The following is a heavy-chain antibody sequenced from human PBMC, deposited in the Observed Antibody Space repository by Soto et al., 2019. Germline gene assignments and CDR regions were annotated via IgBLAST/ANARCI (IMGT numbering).Heavy chain of an antibody. CDR2: INPNSGGT. CDR3: ARARIAVAGTSPTGFDY. CDR1: GYTFTGYY. J-gene: IGHJ4*02. Sequence: QVQLVQSGAEVKKPGASVKVSCKASGYTFTGYYMHWARQAPGQGLEWMGWINPNSGGTNYAQNFQGRVTMTWDTSISTAYMELNRLRSDDTAVYYCARARIAVAGTSPTGFDYWGQGTLVTVSS. D-gene: IGHD6-19*01. V-gene: IGHV1-2*02.